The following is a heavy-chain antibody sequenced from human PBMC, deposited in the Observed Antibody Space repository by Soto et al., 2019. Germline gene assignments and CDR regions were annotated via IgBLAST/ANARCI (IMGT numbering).Heavy chain of an antibody. Sequence: QITLKESGPTLVKPTQTLTLTCSFSGFSLSTTGVGVGWIRQSPGKALEWLAIIYWDNDKRYSPSLKSRVTITKDTSKHQVVLTVTNMDPVDTGKYYCARSLWFGELHWGQGALVTVSS. J-gene: IGHJ4*02. CDR1: GFSLSTTGVG. V-gene: IGHV2-5*02. D-gene: IGHD3-10*01. CDR2: IYWDNDK. CDR3: ARSLWFGELH.